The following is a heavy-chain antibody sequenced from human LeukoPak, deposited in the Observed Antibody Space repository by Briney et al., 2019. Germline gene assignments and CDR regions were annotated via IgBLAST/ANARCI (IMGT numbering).Heavy chain of an antibody. CDR2: IGTAGDT. J-gene: IGHJ4*02. CDR3: ARGSDGIIDY. CDR1: VFTFRSYD. V-gene: IGHV3-13*01. D-gene: IGHD1-14*01. Sequence: PGGSLRLSCAASVFTFRSYDMHWVRRATGKGLEWVSAIGTAGDTYYPGSVKGRFTISRENAKNFLYLQMNSLRAGDTAVYYCARGSDGIIDYWGQGTLVTVSS.